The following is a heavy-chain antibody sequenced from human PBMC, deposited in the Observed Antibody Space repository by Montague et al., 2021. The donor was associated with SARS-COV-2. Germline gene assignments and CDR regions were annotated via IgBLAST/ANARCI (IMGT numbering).Heavy chain of an antibody. Sequence: SLRLSCAASGFTLSSYAMHWVRQAPGQGLEWVAVISYDGSNKYYADSVKGRFTISRDNSKNTLYLQMNSLRAEDTAVYYCARELTYYGMDVWGQGTTVTVSS. V-gene: IGHV3-30-3*01. D-gene: IGHD2-21*02. CDR3: ARELTYYGMDV. J-gene: IGHJ6*02. CDR2: ISYDGSNK. CDR1: GFTLSSYA.